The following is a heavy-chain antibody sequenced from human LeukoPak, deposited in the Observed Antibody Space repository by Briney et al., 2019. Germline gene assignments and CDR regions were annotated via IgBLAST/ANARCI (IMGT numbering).Heavy chain of an antibody. V-gene: IGHV1-8*02. CDR2: MNPNSGNT. CDR1: GGTFNSYV. D-gene: IGHD2-15*01. J-gene: IGHJ6*03. Sequence: ASVKVSCKASGGTFNSYVISWVRQATGQGLEWMGWMNPNSGNTGYAQKFQGRVTMTRNTSISTAYMELSSLRSEDTAVYYCARGLRYCSGGRCYFSPPYYYYMDVWGKGTTVTISS. CDR3: ARGLRYCSGGRCYFSPPYYYYMDV.